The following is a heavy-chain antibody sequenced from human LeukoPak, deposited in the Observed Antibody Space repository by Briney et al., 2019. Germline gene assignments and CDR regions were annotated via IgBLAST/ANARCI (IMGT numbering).Heavy chain of an antibody. V-gene: IGHV3-48*03. J-gene: IGHJ6*04. D-gene: IGHD3-10*02. CDR3: AELGITMIGGV. CDR2: ISSSGSTI. Sequence: PGGSLRLSCAASGISVSSNYMNWVRQAPGKGLEWVSYISSSGSTIYYADSVKGRFTISRDNAKNSLYPQMNSLRAEDTAVYYCAELGITMIGGVWGKGTTVTISS. CDR1: GISVSSNY.